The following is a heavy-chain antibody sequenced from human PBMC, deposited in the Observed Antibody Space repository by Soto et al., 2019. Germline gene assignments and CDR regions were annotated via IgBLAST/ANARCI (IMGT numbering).Heavy chain of an antibody. CDR2: IYATATT. CDR1: GASISCFC. CDR3: VRDGAKTWRDCFDS. Sequence: PSRTLSLTCTVAGASISCFCWSWRRKFAGKGLEWIGRIYATATTYYNPSLKSRVMRSVDTSKLQMSLKLMSVPLGDTSVYYCVRDGAKTWRDCFDSWGQGLPVTVSA. V-gene: IGHV4-4*07. D-gene: IGHD1-26*01. J-gene: IGHJ5*01.